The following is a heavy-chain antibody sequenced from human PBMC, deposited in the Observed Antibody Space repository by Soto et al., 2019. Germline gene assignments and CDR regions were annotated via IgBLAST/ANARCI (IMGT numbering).Heavy chain of an antibody. CDR2: ISYDGSNK. D-gene: IGHD2-2*01. CDR3: AKSDASRYCSSTSCYPSWLPRGFMRSYSASSGMYA. J-gene: IGHJ6*02. Sequence: HPGGSLRLSCAASGFTFRSYGIHWVRQAPGKGLEWVAVISYDGSNKYYADSVKGRFTISRDNSKNTLYLQMNSLRAEDTAVYYCAKSDASRYCSSTSCYPSWLPRGFMRSYSASSGMYALGQGTTVPVSS. V-gene: IGHV3-30*18. CDR1: GFTFRSYG.